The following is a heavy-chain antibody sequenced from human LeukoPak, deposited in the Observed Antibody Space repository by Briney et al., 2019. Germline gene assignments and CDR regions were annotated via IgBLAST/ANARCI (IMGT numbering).Heavy chain of an antibody. CDR1: GGSISSYY. CDR3: ARSSSWHDLYIYY. V-gene: IGHV4-59*03. J-gene: IGHJ4*02. CDR2: YSGNT. D-gene: IGHD6-6*01. Sequence: PSETLSLTCTVSGGSISSYYWSWIRQPPGKGLEWMGYYSGNTNYNPSLKSRVTRSVDTSKDQFSLKLSSVTAADTAVYYCARSSSWHDLYIYYWGQGTLVTVSS.